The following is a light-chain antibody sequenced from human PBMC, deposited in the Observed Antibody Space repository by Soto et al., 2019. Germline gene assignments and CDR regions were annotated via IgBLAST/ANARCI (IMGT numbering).Light chain of an antibody. CDR3: QQINSYPRT. V-gene: IGKV1-9*01. CDR1: QGISSY. J-gene: IGKJ3*01. CDR2: AAS. Sequence: IQLTQSPSSLSASVGDRVTITCRASQGISSYLAWYQQKPGKAPKLLTYAASTLQSGVPSRFSGSGSGTDFALTISSLQPEDFATYYCQQINSYPRTFGPGTKVDFK.